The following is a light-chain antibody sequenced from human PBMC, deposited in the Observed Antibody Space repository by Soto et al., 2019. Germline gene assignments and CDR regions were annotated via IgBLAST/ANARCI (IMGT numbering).Light chain of an antibody. CDR1: QSVNTF. J-gene: IGKJ5*01. Sequence: EIVLTQSPATLSLSPGERATLSCRASQSVNTFLVWYQQRPGQAPRLLIYDASHRAAGIPARFSGSGFGTDFTLTISSLEPEDAAVYYCQQRSNWPPITFGQGTRLEI. CDR2: DAS. CDR3: QQRSNWPPIT. V-gene: IGKV3-11*01.